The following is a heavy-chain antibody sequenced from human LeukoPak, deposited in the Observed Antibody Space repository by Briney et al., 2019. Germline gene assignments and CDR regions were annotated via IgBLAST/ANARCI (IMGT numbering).Heavy chain of an antibody. J-gene: IGHJ4*02. D-gene: IGHD6-19*01. CDR2: IYSGGRA. Sequence: SGGSLRLSCAASGFTVNNNYMSWVRQAPGKGLEWVSVIYSGGRAYYADSVKGRFTISRDNSKNTLYLQMNSLRAEDTAVYYCARVTYDSGWYYSGDYWGQGTLVTVSS. CDR1: GFTVNNNY. V-gene: IGHV3-53*01. CDR3: ARVTYDSGWYYSGDY.